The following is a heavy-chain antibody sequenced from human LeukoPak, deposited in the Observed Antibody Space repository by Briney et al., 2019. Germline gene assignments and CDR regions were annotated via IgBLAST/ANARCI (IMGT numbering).Heavy chain of an antibody. V-gene: IGHV3-23*01. J-gene: IGHJ4*02. Sequence: PGGSPRFSCVASGFTFRISTISWVRHPQGKGLEWVSGISGIGGRTYYGDSVKGGFTISKDNSKNTLYMQMNSPRAEGTVIYYCAKGQMVSSYCSGGSCHPYYFDYWGQGPRVIVSA. CDR1: GFTFRIST. D-gene: IGHD2-15*01. CDR3: AKGQMVSSYCSGGSCHPYYFDY. CDR2: ISGIGGRT.